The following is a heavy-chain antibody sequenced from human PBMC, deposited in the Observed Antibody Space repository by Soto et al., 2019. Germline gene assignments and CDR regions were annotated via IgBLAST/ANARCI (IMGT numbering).Heavy chain of an antibody. CDR3: AASIFYYGMDV. CDR2: IYPGDSDT. Sequence: PGESLKISCKGSGYTFTNYWIGWVRQMPGKGLEWMGIIYPGDSDTKYNPSFQGQVTISADKSITTTYLRWTSLKASDTAIYSCAASIFYYGMDVWRKGTTVTVSS. V-gene: IGHV5-51*01. J-gene: IGHJ6*04. CDR1: GYTFTNYW.